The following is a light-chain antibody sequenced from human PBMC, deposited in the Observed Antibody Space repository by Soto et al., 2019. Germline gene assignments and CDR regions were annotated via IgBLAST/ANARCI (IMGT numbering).Light chain of an antibody. CDR3: QQYKAYPIT. Sequence: DIQMTQSPSSLSASIGDRVTITCRASQDINHYLFWFQQKPGKAPKSLIYASSNLQSGVPSKFSGSGSGTDFTLTISSLQPEDFATYYCQQYKAYPITFGQGTRLDIK. CDR2: ASS. V-gene: IGKV1-16*02. CDR1: QDINHY. J-gene: IGKJ5*01.